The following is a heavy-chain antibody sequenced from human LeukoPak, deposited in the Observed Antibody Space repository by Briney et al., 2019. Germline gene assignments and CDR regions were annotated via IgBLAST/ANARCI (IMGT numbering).Heavy chain of an antibody. Sequence: PRGSLRHSSAASGFIFRTYWMSWVRQAPGKGLEWVANIKQDGSEKYYVDSVKGRFTISRDNAKNSLYLQMNSLRAEDTAVYYCARDRRVDYYSYMDVWGKGTTVTVSS. CDR2: IKQDGSEK. J-gene: IGHJ6*03. CDR1: GFIFRTYW. D-gene: IGHD2-15*01. CDR3: ARDRRVDYYSYMDV. V-gene: IGHV3-7*01.